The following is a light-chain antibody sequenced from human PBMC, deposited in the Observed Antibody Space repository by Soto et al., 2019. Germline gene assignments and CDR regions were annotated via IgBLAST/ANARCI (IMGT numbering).Light chain of an antibody. CDR2: LNSDGSH. Sequence: QSVLTQSPSASASLGASVKLTCTLTGGHSTYAIAWHQQQPEKGPRYLMKLNSDGSHTRGDGIPDRFSGSTSGAERYLTISSLQSEDEADYYCQTWGSGNWVFGGGTKLTVL. CDR3: QTWGSGNWV. J-gene: IGLJ3*02. V-gene: IGLV4-69*01. CDR1: GGHSTYA.